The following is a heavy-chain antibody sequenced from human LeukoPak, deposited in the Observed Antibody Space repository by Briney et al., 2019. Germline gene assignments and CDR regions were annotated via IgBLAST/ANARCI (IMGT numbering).Heavy chain of an antibody. V-gene: IGHV4-31*03. CDR3: ANSAGVVLVPAAISY. Sequence: SETLSLTCTVSGGSVSSGGHYWSWIRQHPGKGLEWIGYIYYSGSTYYNPSLKSRITISVDTSKNQFSLKLSSVTAADTAVYYCANSAGVVLVPAAISYWGQGTLVTVSS. D-gene: IGHD2-2*01. J-gene: IGHJ4*02. CDR2: IYYSGST. CDR1: GGSVSSGGHY.